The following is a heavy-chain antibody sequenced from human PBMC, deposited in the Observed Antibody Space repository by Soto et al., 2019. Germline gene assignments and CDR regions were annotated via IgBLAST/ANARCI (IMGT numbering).Heavy chain of an antibody. D-gene: IGHD6-13*01. V-gene: IGHV3-21*01. CDR2: ISSNSAYI. CDR3: TRDASRDSSARGWFDP. J-gene: IGHJ5*02. Sequence: PAGSLRLSCAAAEFAFRSCSMNFVHQAPEKGLEWVSTISSNSAYIYYTDALRGRFTISRDNAKNSLHLQMNSLRAEDTAVYYCTRDASRDSSARGWFDPWGPGTLVTVSS. CDR1: EFAFRSCS.